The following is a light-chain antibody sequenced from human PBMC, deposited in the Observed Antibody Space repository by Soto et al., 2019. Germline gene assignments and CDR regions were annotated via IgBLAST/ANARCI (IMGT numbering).Light chain of an antibody. CDR3: QSYDSSLSGYMI. J-gene: IGLJ2*01. CDR2: GNS. Sequence: QSVLTQPPSVSGAPGQRVTLSCTGSSSNVGAGYDVHWYQQLPGTAPKLLIYGNSNRPSGVPDRFSGSKPGTSASLAITGLQAEDEADYYCQSYDSSLSGYMIFGGGTKLTVL. CDR1: SSNVGAGYD. V-gene: IGLV1-40*01.